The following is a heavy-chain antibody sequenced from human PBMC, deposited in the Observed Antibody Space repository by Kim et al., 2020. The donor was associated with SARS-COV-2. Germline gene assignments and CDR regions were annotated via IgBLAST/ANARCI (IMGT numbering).Heavy chain of an antibody. Sequence: GGSLRLSCAASGFTFSYYAMHWVRQAPGKGLEWVAAIWYDGSNKYYVDSVRGRFTISRDNSKKTLYLQMNSLRAEDTAVYYCARGGNVAVDGRGMDAFDIWGQGTMVTVSS. CDR3: ARGGNVAVDGRGMDAFDI. CDR1: GFTFSYYA. V-gene: IGHV3-33*01. CDR2: IWYDGSNK. J-gene: IGHJ3*02. D-gene: IGHD6-19*01.